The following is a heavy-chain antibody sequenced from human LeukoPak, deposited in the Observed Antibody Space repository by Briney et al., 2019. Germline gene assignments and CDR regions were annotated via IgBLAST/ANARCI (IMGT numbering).Heavy chain of an antibody. CDR1: GGSISSGGYS. J-gene: IGHJ2*01. V-gene: IGHV4-30-2*01. CDR3: ARRYGGNSGL. CDR2: IYHSGST. Sequence: NPSETLSLTCAVSGGSISSGGYSWSWIRQPPGKGLEWIGYIYHSGSTYYNPSLKSRVTISVDTSKNQFSLKLSSVTAADTAVYYYARRYGGNSGLWGRGTLVTVSS. D-gene: IGHD4-23*01.